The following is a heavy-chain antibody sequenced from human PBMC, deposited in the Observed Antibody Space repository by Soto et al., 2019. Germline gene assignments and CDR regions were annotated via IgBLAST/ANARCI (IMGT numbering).Heavy chain of an antibody. CDR3: AKSISIAAAGSFDY. J-gene: IGHJ4*02. V-gene: IGHV3-23*01. CDR1: GFTFTSYA. Sequence: GGSLRLSCAASGFTFTSYAMSWVRQAPGKGLEWVSAISGNSGSTYYADSVKGRFSISRDISQNTLYLQVKSLRAEDTAVYYCAKSISIAAAGSFDYWGQGTLVTVS. D-gene: IGHD6-13*01. CDR2: ISGNSGST.